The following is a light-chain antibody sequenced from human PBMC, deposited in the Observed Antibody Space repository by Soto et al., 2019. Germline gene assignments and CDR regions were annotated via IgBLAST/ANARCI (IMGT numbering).Light chain of an antibody. CDR3: SSYTTTRSYV. CDR1: SSDVGGYDY. J-gene: IGLJ1*01. Sequence: QSALTQPASVSGSPGQSITISCTGTSSDVGGYDYVSWYQQHPDKAPKFIIYEVTNRPPGVSHRFSGSKSGNTASLTISGLQAEDEADYHCSSYTTTRSYVFGTGTKLTVL. V-gene: IGLV2-14*01. CDR2: EVT.